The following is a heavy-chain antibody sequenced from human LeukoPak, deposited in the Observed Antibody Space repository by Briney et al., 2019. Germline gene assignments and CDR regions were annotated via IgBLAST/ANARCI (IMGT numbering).Heavy chain of an antibody. J-gene: IGHJ4*02. CDR2: INSDGSST. D-gene: IGHD5-12*01. CDR1: GFTFSSYW. Sequence: GGSLRLSCAASGFTFSSYWMHWVRQAPGKGLVWVSRINSDGSSTSYADSVKGRFTISRDNSKNTLYLQMNSLRAEDTAVYYCARRPSGYSGYDRVYWGQGTLVTVSS. CDR3: ARRPSGYSGYDRVY. V-gene: IGHV3-74*01.